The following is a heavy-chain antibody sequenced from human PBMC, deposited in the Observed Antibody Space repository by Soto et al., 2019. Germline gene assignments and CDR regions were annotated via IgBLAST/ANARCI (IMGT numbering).Heavy chain of an antibody. J-gene: IGHJ4*02. V-gene: IGHV3-9*01. CDR2: ISWNSGSI. CDR3: AKAGSAVTKSPFDY. D-gene: IGHD4-17*01. CDR1: GFTFDDYA. Sequence: EVQLVESGGGLVQPGRSLRLSCAASGFTFDDYAMHWVRQAPGKGLEWVSGISWNSGSIGYADSVKGRFTISRDNAKNSLYLHMNSLRAEDTALYYCAKAGSAVTKSPFDYWGQGTLVTVSS.